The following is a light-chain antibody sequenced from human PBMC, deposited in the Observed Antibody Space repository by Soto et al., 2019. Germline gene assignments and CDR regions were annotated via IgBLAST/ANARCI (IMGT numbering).Light chain of an antibody. CDR3: QQFGTSPLVT. CDR2: GVS. Sequence: ELVVTQSPGTLSLSPGERATLSCRASQSVNTKYLAWYQQKPGQAPRLLIYGVSSRATGIPDRFSGSGSGTDFILTISRVEPEDFAVYYCQQFGTSPLVTFGPGTKVDIK. V-gene: IGKV3-20*01. J-gene: IGKJ3*01. CDR1: QSVNTKY.